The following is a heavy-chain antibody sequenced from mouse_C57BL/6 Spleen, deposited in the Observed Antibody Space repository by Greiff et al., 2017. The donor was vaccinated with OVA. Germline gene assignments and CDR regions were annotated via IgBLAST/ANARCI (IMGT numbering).Heavy chain of an antibody. Sequence: VQLQESGAELARPGASVKMSCKASGYTFTSYTMHWVKQRPGQGLEWIGYINPSSGYTKYNQKFKDKATLTADKSSSTAYMQLSSLTSEDSAVYYCARREDYAMDYWGQGTSVTVSS. CDR3: ARREDYAMDY. V-gene: IGHV1-4*01. J-gene: IGHJ4*01. CDR2: INPSSGYT. CDR1: GYTFTSYT.